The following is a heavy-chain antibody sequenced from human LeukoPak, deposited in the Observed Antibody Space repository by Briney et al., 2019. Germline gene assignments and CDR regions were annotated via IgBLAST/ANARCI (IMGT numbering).Heavy chain of an antibody. CDR2: INHSGST. CDR1: GGSFSGYY. V-gene: IGHV4-34*01. Sequence: SETLSLTCAVYGGSFSGYYWSWIRQPPGKGLEWIGEINHSGSTNYNPSLKSRLTISVDTSKNQFSLKLSSVIAADTAVYYCARLLSSGRSDYWGQGTLVTVSS. CDR3: ARLLSSGRSDY. D-gene: IGHD3-22*01. J-gene: IGHJ4*02.